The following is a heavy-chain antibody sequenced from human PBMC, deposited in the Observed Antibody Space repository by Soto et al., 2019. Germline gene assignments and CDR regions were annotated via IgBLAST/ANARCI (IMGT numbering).Heavy chain of an antibody. V-gene: IGHV4-39*01. CDR3: ARPTGYSYGVYFDY. CDR2: IYYSGST. CDR1: GGSISSSSYY. J-gene: IGHJ4*02. Sequence: PSETLSLTCTVSGGSISSSSYYWGWIRQPPGKGLEWIGSIYYSGSTYYNPSLKSRVTISVDTSKNQFSLKLSSVTAADTAVYYCARPTGYSYGVYFDYWGQGTLVTVSS. D-gene: IGHD5-18*01.